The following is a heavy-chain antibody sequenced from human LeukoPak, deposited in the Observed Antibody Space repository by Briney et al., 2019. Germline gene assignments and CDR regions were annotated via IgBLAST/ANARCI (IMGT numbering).Heavy chain of an antibody. J-gene: IGHJ6*03. CDR3: AKDGETGSLCYMDV. Sequence: PGRSLRLSCAASGFTFSSYGMHWVRQAPGKGLEWVSYISSSGTTIYYADSVKGRFTISRDNAKKSLYLQMNSLRAEDTAVYYCAKDGETGSLCYMDVWGKGTTVTVSS. CDR1: GFTFSSYG. D-gene: IGHD3-10*01. CDR2: ISSSGTTI. V-gene: IGHV3-48*04.